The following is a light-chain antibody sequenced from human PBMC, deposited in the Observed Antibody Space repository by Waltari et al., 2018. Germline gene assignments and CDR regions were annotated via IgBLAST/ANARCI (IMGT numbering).Light chain of an antibody. CDR2: DVG. J-gene: IGLJ3*02. V-gene: IGLV2-11*01. CDR3: CSYAGSFTWL. CDR1: SSDVGGYKY. Sequence: QSALTQPRSVSGSPGQSVAISCTGTSSDVGGYKYVSWYQHHPGKAPKLMIYDVGKRPSGVPDRFSGSKSGNTASLTISGLQAEDEAEYYCCSYAGSFTWLFGGGTKLTVL.